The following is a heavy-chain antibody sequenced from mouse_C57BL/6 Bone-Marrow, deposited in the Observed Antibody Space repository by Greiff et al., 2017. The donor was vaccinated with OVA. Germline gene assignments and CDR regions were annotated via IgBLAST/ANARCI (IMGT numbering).Heavy chain of an antibody. Sequence: VQLKESGGGLVKPGGSLKLSCAASGFTFSDYGMHWVRQAPEKGLEWVAYISSGSSTIYYADTVKGRFTISRDNAKNTLFLQMTSLRTEDTAMYYCARPYDYGGYWYFDVWGTGTTVTVSS. V-gene: IGHV5-17*01. CDR3: ARPYDYGGYWYFDV. D-gene: IGHD2-4*01. J-gene: IGHJ1*03. CDR2: ISSGSSTI. CDR1: GFTFSDYG.